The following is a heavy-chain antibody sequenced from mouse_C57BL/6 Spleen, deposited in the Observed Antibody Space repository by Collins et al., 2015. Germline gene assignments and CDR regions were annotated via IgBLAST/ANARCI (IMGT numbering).Heavy chain of an antibody. Sequence: QVQVQQSGPELVKPGASVKISCKASGYAFSSSWMNWVKQRPGKGLEWIGRIYPGDGDTNYNGKFKGKATLTADKSSSTAYMQLSSLTSEDSAVYFCARIYDGYPYAMDCWGQGTSVTVSS. CDR2: IYPGDGDT. CDR1: GYAFSSSW. CDR3: ARIYDGYPYAMDC. D-gene: IGHD2-3*01. J-gene: IGHJ4*01. V-gene: IGHV1-82*01.